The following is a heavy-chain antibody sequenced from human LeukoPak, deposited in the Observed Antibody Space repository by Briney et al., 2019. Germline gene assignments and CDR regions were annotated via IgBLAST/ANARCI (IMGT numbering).Heavy chain of an antibody. V-gene: IGHV3-48*03. CDR1: GFTFSTYA. D-gene: IGHD4-23*01. J-gene: IGHJ4*02. CDR2: ISSSGSTI. Sequence: GGTLRLSCAASGFTFSTYAMSWVRQAPGKGLEWVSYISSSGSTIYYADSVKGRFTISRDNAKNSLYLQMNSLRAEDTAVYYCARDYGGSSPFDYWGQGTLVTVSS. CDR3: ARDYGGSSPFDY.